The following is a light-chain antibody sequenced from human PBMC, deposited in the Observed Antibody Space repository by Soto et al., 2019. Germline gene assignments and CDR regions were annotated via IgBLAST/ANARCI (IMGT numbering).Light chain of an antibody. V-gene: IGKV3-20*01. CDR1: QSVSSSY. Sequence: EIVLTQSPGTLSLSPGEIATLSFSASQSVSSSYLAWYQQKPGQAPKLLIYGASSRATGIPDRFSGSGSGTDFTLTISRLEPEDFAVYFCQQYAGPPTTFGQGTRLEIK. CDR3: QQYAGPPTT. J-gene: IGKJ5*01. CDR2: GAS.